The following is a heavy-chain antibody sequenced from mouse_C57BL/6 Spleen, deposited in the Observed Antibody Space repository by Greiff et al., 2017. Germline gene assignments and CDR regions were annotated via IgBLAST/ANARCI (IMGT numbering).Heavy chain of an antibody. CDR2: IYPGSGST. J-gene: IGHJ4*01. V-gene: IGHV1-55*01. D-gene: IGHD3-2*02. CDR3: ARSDSSGYGYAMDY. CDR1: GYTFTSYW. Sequence: QVQLQQPGAELVKPGASVKMSCKASGYTFTSYWITWVKQRPGKGLEWIGDIYPGSGSTNYNEKCKSKATLTVDTSSSTAYMQLSGQTSEDSAVYYYARSDSSGYGYAMDYWGQGTSVTVSS.